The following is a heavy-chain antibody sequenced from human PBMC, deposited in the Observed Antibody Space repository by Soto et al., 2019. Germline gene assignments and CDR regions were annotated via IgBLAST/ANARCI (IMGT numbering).Heavy chain of an antibody. J-gene: IGHJ6*02. CDR1: AGSISSYY. CDR2: IYYSGST. Sequence: SETLSLTCTLAAGSISSYYWSWMQQPPGKGLEWIGYIYYSGSTTYNTSLKGRFTISVDTSKNHFSLRLSSVTAADTALYYCARDPGWGWELLRRDYYCMDVWGQGTTVTVS. CDR3: ARDPGWGWELLRRDYYCMDV. V-gene: IGHV4-59*01. D-gene: IGHD1-26*01.